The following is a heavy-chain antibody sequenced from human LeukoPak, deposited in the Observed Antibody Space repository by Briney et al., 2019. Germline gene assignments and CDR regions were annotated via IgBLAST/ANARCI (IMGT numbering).Heavy chain of an antibody. Sequence: AXXKVSCKASGYTFTSYDINWVRQATGQGIEWMGWMNPNSGNTGYSQKFQGRVTMTRNTSISTAYMELSSLRSEDTAVYYCARVELAGYNADYWGQGTLVTVSS. CDR2: MNPNSGNT. J-gene: IGHJ4*02. CDR3: ARVELAGYNADY. D-gene: IGHD5-24*01. V-gene: IGHV1-8*01. CDR1: GYTFTSYD.